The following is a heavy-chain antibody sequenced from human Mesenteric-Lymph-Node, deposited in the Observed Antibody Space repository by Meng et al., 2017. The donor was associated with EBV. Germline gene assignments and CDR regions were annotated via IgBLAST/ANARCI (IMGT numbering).Heavy chain of an antibody. CDR3: AKANSSGRSSWFDP. Sequence: QVQLQESGPGRVKPSGTLSLTCAVSGGSITTYNWWSWVRQPPGKGLEWTGEVFHSGTTNSNASLRSRLTISVDKSKNQFSLKLTSVTAADTAVYYCAKANSSGRSSWFDPWGQGTLVTVSS. CDR2: VFHSGTT. V-gene: IGHV4-4*02. CDR1: GGSITTYNW. J-gene: IGHJ5*02. D-gene: IGHD3-10*01.